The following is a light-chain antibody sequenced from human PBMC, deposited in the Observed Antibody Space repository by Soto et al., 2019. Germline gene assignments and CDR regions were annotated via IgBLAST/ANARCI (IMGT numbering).Light chain of an antibody. V-gene: IGLV2-14*01. CDR3: CSYTTSNTFV. Sequence: SVLTKPASVNRSLGQWITISYRRTSSDVGAYNYVSWYQQYPGKAPKLMIYHVTDRPSGVSNRFSGSKSGNTASLTISGLQAEDEADYYCCSYTTSNTFVFGTGTKVTVL. J-gene: IGLJ1*01. CDR1: SSDVGAYNY. CDR2: HVT.